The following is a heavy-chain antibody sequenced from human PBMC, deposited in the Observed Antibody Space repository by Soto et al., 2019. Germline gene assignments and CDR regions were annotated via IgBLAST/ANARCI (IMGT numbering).Heavy chain of an antibody. D-gene: IGHD3-10*01. CDR1: GFTFSSYA. J-gene: IGHJ6*03. Sequence: GGSLRLSCAASGFTFSSYAMSWVRQAPGKGLEWVSAISGSGGSTYYSDSVKGRFTISRDNSKNTLYLQMNSLSAEDTAVYYCAKQRDRSTMGYYYMDVWGKGTTVTVSS. CDR3: AKQRDRSTMGYYYMDV. V-gene: IGHV3-23*01. CDR2: ISGSGGST.